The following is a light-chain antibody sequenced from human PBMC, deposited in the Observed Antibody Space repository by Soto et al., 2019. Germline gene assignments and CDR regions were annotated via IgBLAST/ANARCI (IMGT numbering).Light chain of an antibody. V-gene: IGKV1-39*01. CDR1: QIISSF. CDR3: QQSYSTPYT. CDR2: GAS. Sequence: DIQMTQSPSSLSASVGDRVTITCRASQIISSFLNWYQQEPGKAPKLLIYGASSLQRGVPSRFRGGGSGTDFTLTIGSLQPDDFATYYCQQSYSTPYTFGQGTELEIK. J-gene: IGKJ2*01.